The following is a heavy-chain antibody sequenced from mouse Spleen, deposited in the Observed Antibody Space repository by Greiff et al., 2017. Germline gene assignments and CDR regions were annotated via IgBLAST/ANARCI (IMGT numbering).Heavy chain of an antibody. D-gene: IGHD2-14*01. CDR1: GFTFSDYY. CDR2: INYDGSST. V-gene: IGHV5-16*01. J-gene: IGHJ1*01. Sequence: EVKVVESEGGLVQPGSSMKLSCTASGFTFSDYYMAWVRQVPEKGLEWVANINYDGSSTYYLDSLKSRFIISRDNAKNILYLQMSSLKSEDTATYYCARDRGYYRYDDWYFDVWGAGTTVTVSS. CDR3: ARDRGYYRYDDWYFDV.